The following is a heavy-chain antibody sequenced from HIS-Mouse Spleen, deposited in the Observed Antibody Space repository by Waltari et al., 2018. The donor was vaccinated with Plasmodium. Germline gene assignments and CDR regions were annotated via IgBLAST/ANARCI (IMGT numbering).Heavy chain of an antibody. CDR3: ARRGGSYYYFDY. D-gene: IGHD1-26*01. CDR2: IYYRGST. J-gene: IGHJ4*02. Sequence: QLQLQESGPGLVKPSETLSLTCTVSGGSISSSSYYWGWIRQPPGKGLEWIGSIYYRGSTYYNPSLKSRVTIPVDTSKNQFSLKLSSVTAADTAVYYCARRGGSYYYFDYWGQGTLVTVSS. V-gene: IGHV4-39*01. CDR1: GGSISSSSYY.